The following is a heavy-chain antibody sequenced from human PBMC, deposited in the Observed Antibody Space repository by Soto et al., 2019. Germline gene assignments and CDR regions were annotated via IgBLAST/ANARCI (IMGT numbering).Heavy chain of an antibody. CDR3: ARGGLIRGVLYY. J-gene: IGHJ4*02. V-gene: IGHV4-34*01. CDR1: DGSSNNYY. Sequence: QVQLQRWGAGLLKPSETLSLTCAVYDGSSNNYYWSWIRQPPGKGLEWIGEINHSGSTNYNASLKSRVTISEDTAKKQFSLELRFVTAADTAVYYCARGGLIRGVLYYWGQGTLVTVSS. D-gene: IGHD3-10*01. CDR2: INHSGST.